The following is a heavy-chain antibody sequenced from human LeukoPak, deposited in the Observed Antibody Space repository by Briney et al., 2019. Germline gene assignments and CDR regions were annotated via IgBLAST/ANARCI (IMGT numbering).Heavy chain of an antibody. CDR2: IYPGDSNT. J-gene: IGHJ4*02. V-gene: IGHV5-51*01. D-gene: IGHD3-22*01. CDR1: GYRFTNYW. CDR3: ARLIGVITTRYFDY. Sequence: GESLKISCKGSGYRFTNYWIGWVRQMPGKGLEWMGIIYPGDSNTRYSPSFQGQVTISADKSISTAYLQWSSLKASDTAMYYCARLIGVITTRYFDYWGQGTLVTVSS.